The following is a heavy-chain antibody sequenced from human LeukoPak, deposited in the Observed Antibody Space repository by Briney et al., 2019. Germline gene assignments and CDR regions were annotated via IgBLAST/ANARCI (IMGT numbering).Heavy chain of an antibody. V-gene: IGHV3-23*01. Sequence: AGGSLRLSWAASGFSFSGYAMSWVRQAQGKGLDWVSGVSDSGVNTYYADSVKGRFTISRDNSKYTLFLQMNSLGAEDTAIYYCARGLARSDVWRWSWGQGTLVTVSS. D-gene: IGHD2-15*01. J-gene: IGHJ5*02. CDR3: ARGLARSDVWRWS. CDR2: VSDSGVNT. CDR1: GFSFSGYA.